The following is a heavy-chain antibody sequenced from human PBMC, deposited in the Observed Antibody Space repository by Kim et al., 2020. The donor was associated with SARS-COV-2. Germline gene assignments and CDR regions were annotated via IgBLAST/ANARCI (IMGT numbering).Heavy chain of an antibody. J-gene: IGHJ5*02. CDR1: GGSVSSGSYY. CDR3: ARLVRFGYYYDSSGYYHRGNNWFDP. CDR2: IYYSGST. D-gene: IGHD3-22*01. V-gene: IGHV4-61*01. Sequence: SETLSLTCTVSGGSVSSGSYYWSWIRQPPGKGLEWIGYIYYSGSTNYNPSLKSRVTISVDTSKNQFSLKLSSVTAADTAVYYCARLVRFGYYYDSSGYYHRGNNWFDPWGQGTLVTVSS.